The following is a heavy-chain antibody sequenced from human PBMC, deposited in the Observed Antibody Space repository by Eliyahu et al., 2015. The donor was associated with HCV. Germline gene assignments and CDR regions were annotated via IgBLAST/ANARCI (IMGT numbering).Heavy chain of an antibody. J-gene: IGHJ6*02. CDR3: AKRHSASFYVLDV. V-gene: IGHV3-23*01. CDR1: GFTFSTYA. D-gene: IGHD2/OR15-2a*01. CDR2: ITDTGGAT. Sequence: EVQLLESGGGLEQPGGSLRLSCXVSGFTFSTYAMYWVRQAPGKGLEWVSSITDTGGATYYTDSVKGRFTISRDNSRNTLYLQMNSLGAEDTAVYYCAKRHSASFYVLDVWGQGTTVTVSS.